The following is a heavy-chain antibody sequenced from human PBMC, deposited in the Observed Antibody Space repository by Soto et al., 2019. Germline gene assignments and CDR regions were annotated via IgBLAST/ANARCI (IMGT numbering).Heavy chain of an antibody. Sequence: EVQLLESGGGLVQPGGSLRLSCAASGFTFSSYAMRWVRQAPGKGLEWVSAISGSGDSTYYADSVKGRFTISRDNSKNTLYLQMNSLRAEDTAVYYCARRGSGSYYDYWVQGTLVTVSS. D-gene: IGHD1-26*01. V-gene: IGHV3-23*01. CDR3: ARRGSGSYYDY. CDR2: ISGSGDST. CDR1: GFTFSSYA. J-gene: IGHJ4*02.